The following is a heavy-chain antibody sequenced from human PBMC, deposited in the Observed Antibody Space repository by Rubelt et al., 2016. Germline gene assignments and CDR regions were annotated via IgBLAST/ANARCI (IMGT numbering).Heavy chain of an antibody. CDR3: AGHSSYGGKTWFDP. J-gene: IGHJ5*02. CDR2: IYYSGST. D-gene: IGHD4-23*01. Sequence: QVQLQESGPGLVTPSETLSLTCTVSGGSISSYYWSWIRQPPGKGLEWIGYIYYSGSTNYNPSLKSRVTISVDMSHNQFSRKMDPGTAADTAVYVCAGHSSYGGKTWFDPWGQGTLGTVSS. CDR1: GGSISSYY. V-gene: IGHV4-59*08.